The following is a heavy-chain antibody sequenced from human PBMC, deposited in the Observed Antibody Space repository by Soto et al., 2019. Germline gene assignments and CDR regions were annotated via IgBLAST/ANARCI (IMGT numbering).Heavy chain of an antibody. CDR1: GFICSSYD. V-gene: IGHV3-23*01. CDR2: ILVGGST. J-gene: IGHJ3*02. D-gene: IGHD2-8*02. CDR3: AKATATGGGAFDI. Sequence: GGSLRLSCAASGFICSSYDMSWVRQAPGKGLEWVSTILVGGSTHYEDSVKGRFTISRDRSKNTLYLQMNSLTAGDTAVYYCAKATATGGGAFDICGQGTMVTVSS.